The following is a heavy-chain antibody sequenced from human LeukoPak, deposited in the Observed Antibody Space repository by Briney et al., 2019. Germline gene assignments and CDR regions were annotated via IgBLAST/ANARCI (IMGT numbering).Heavy chain of an antibody. V-gene: IGHV1-18*01. CDR2: ISAYNGNT. J-gene: IGHJ3*02. D-gene: IGHD1-26*01. CDR1: GYTFPRYG. Sequence: GASVKVSCKASGYTFPRYGVSWVRLAPGQGLEWMAWISAYNGNTDYAQNFQGRVTTTTDTSTSTAYMELRSLRSDDTAVYYCARARYLTGSRDDAFDIWGQGTVVTVSS. CDR3: ARARYLTGSRDDAFDI.